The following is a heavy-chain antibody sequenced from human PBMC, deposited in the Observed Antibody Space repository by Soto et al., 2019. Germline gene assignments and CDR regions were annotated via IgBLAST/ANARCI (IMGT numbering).Heavy chain of an antibody. J-gene: IGHJ4*02. Sequence: VQLLESGGDLVQPGGSLRLSCAASGLTFNAYAMNWVRQAPGKGLEWVSSISGDGGSSHYAASVKGRFPISRDNSKTTLYLDMSSLGAEDTAVYYCAKDLYRGTTLDYWGQGSLVTVSS. CDR1: GLTFNAYA. CDR3: AKDLYRGTTLDY. CDR2: ISGDGGSS. V-gene: IGHV3-23*01. D-gene: IGHD1-1*01.